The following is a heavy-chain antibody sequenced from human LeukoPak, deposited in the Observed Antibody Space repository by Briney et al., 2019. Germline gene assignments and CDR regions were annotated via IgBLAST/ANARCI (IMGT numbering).Heavy chain of an antibody. CDR3: AKDDSTSCSHAVCWYFDL. D-gene: IGHD2-2*01. J-gene: IGHJ2*01. CDR2: IRYDGSNK. CDR1: GFTLSSYA. Sequence: PGRSLRLSCAAYGFTLSSYAMHWVRQAPGKGLEWVAFIRYDGSNKYYADSVKGRFTISRDNSKNTLYLQMNSLRAEDTAVYYCAKDDSTSCSHAVCWYFDLWGRGTLVTVSS. V-gene: IGHV3-30*02.